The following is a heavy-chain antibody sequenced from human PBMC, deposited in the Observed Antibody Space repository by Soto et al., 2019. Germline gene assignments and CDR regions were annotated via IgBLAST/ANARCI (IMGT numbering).Heavy chain of an antibody. Sequence: QVQLQESGPGLVKPSETLSLTCTVSGGSVSSGSYYWSWIRQPPGKELEWLGYITYSGRTNHNPSLKSRVTVSVDTSKNQFSLKMSSVTAADTAEYYCARGEWYRGLDVWGQGTTVTVSS. CDR1: GGSVSSGSYY. J-gene: IGHJ6*02. D-gene: IGHD3-3*01. CDR3: ARGEWYRGLDV. V-gene: IGHV4-61*01. CDR2: ITYSGRT.